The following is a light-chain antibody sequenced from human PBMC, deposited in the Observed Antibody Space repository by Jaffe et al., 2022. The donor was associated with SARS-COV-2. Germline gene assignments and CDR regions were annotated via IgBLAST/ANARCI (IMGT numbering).Light chain of an antibody. Sequence: QSALTQPASVSGSPGQSITISCTGTSSDIGSYKYVSWYQQQPGKAPKLMIYDVSNRPSGVSNRFSGSKSGNTASLTISGLLAEDEADYYCSSFASSISWVFGGGTKLTVL. V-gene: IGLV2-14*03. CDR2: DVS. CDR3: SSFASSISWV. CDR1: SSDIGSYKY. J-gene: IGLJ3*02.